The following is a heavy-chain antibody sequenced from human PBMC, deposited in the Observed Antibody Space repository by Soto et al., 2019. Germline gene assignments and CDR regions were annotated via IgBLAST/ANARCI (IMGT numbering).Heavy chain of an antibody. CDR1: GFTFSSYA. CDR2: ISSNGGST. Sequence: GGSLRLSCAASGFTFSSYAMHWVRQAPGKGLEYVSAISSNGGSTYYANSVKSRFTISRDNSKNTLYLQMGSLRAEDMAVYYCAREGLRDAFDIWGQGTMVTVSS. J-gene: IGHJ3*02. V-gene: IGHV3-64*01. D-gene: IGHD5-12*01. CDR3: AREGLRDAFDI.